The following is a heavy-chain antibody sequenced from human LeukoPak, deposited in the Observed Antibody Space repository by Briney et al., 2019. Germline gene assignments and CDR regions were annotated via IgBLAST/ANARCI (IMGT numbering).Heavy chain of an antibody. CDR2: INPNSGGT. Sequence: ASVKVSCKASGYTFTGYYMHWVRQAPGQGLEWMGWINPNSGGTNYAQKFQGRVTMTRDTSISTAYMELSRLRSDDTAVYYCARILYYDSSGYLFDYWGQGTLVTVSS. J-gene: IGHJ4*02. V-gene: IGHV1-2*02. CDR3: ARILYYDSSGYLFDY. CDR1: GYTFTGYY. D-gene: IGHD3-22*01.